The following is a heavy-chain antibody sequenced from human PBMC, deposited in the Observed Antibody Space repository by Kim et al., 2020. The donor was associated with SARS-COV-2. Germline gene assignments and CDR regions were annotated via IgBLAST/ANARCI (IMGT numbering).Heavy chain of an antibody. D-gene: IGHD2-2*01. CDR2: INHSGST. Sequence: SETLSLTCAVYGGSFSGYYWSWIRQPPGKGLEWIGEINHSGSTNYNPSLKSRVTISVDTSKNQFSLKLSSVTAADTAVYYCAREVLGYCSSTSCYAFWFDPWGQGTLVTVSS. V-gene: IGHV4-34*01. CDR3: AREVLGYCSSTSCYAFWFDP. CDR1: GGSFSGYY. J-gene: IGHJ5*02.